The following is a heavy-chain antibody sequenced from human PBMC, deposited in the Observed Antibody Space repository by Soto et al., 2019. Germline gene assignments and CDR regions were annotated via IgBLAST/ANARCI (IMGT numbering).Heavy chain of an antibody. V-gene: IGHV1-69*01. CDR1: GGTFSRYA. Sequence: QVQLVQSGAEVKKPGASVKVSCKASGGTFSRYAISWVRQAPGQGLEWMGGIIPIFGTANYAQKFQGRVTITADEATSTAYMELSSLRFEDTAVYYCARAIVGPTTTGWLDPWGQGTLVTVSS. CDR2: IIPIFGTA. J-gene: IGHJ5*02. D-gene: IGHD1-26*01. CDR3: ARAIVGPTTTGWLDP.